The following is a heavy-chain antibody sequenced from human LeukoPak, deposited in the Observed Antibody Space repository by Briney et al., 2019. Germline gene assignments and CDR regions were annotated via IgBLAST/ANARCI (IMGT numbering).Heavy chain of an antibody. CDR2: IYYSGST. J-gene: IGHJ4*02. D-gene: IGHD6-19*01. CDR1: GGSISSYY. V-gene: IGHV4-59*01. Sequence: SETLSLTCTVSGGSISSYYWSWIRQPPGKGLEWIGYIYYSGSTNYNPSLKSRVTISVDTSKNQFSLKLSSVTAADTAVYYCAKLILSLVAVAGPEFDYWGQGTLVTVSS. CDR3: AKLILSLVAVAGPEFDY.